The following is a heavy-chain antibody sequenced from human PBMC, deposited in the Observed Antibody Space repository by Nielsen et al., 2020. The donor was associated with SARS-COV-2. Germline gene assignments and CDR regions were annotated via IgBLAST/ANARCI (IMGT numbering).Heavy chain of an antibody. V-gene: IGHV3-9*01. Sequence: SLKISCVVSGFPFDDHTMHWVRHAPGKGLEWVSGISWNNDKIGYAGSVKGRFTISRDNAKSSLFLQMESLRPEDTALYYCAAFTGTLDYWGQGTLVTVSS. D-gene: IGHD1-1*01. J-gene: IGHJ4*02. CDR2: ISWNNDKI. CDR3: AAFTGTLDY. CDR1: GFPFDDHT.